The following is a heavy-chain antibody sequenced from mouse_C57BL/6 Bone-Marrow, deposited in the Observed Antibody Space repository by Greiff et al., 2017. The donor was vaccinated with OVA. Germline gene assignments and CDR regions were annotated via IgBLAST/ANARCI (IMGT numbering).Heavy chain of an antibody. Sequence: VQLQQSGPELVKPGASVKISCKASGYSFTGYYMHWVKQSSEKSLEWIGEINPSTGGTSYNQKLQGKATLTVDKSSSTAYMQLKSLTSEDSAVYYCARHYGSSWGAMDYWGQGTSVTVSS. CDR2: INPSTGGT. V-gene: IGHV1-43*01. J-gene: IGHJ4*01. D-gene: IGHD1-1*01. CDR1: GYSFTGYY. CDR3: ARHYGSSWGAMDY.